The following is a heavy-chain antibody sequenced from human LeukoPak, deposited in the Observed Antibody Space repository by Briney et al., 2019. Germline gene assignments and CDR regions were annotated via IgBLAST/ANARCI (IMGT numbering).Heavy chain of an antibody. V-gene: IGHV6-1*01. D-gene: IGHD2-8*02. CDR2: TYYGSKWYN. Sequence: SQTLSLTCAISGDCVSSKSAAWNWIRQSPSRGLEWLGRTYYGSKWYNEYAVSLKGRITINPDTSKNQFSLQLNSVAPEDTAVYYCARTTGHFDYWGQGTLVTVSS. J-gene: IGHJ4*02. CDR1: GDCVSSKSAA. CDR3: ARTTGHFDY.